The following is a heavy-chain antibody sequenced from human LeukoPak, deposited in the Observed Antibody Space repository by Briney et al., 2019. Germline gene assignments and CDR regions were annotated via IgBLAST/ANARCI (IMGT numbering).Heavy chain of an antibody. Sequence: PGGSLRLSCAASGFTFSSYAMHWVRQAPGKGLEWVAVISYDGSNKYYADSVKGRFTISRDNSKNALYLQMNSLRAEDTAVYYCARAGKDFSLDYWGQGTLVTVSS. CDR1: GFTFSSYA. J-gene: IGHJ4*02. CDR2: ISYDGSNK. D-gene: IGHD1-14*01. V-gene: IGHV3-30*04. CDR3: ARAGKDFSLDY.